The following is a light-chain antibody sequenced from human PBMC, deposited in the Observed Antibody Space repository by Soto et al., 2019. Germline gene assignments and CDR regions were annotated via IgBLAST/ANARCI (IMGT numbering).Light chain of an antibody. J-gene: IGKJ1*01. Sequence: EAMMTQSPATLSVSPGETATLSCRVSQNIGSNLAWYQQKSGQAPRLLISGASTRAAGVSARFSASGSGTEFTLTISSLQPEDFGVYYCQQFNLWPRTFGQGTKVDIK. V-gene: IGKV3-15*01. CDR3: QQFNLWPRT. CDR1: QNIGSN. CDR2: GAS.